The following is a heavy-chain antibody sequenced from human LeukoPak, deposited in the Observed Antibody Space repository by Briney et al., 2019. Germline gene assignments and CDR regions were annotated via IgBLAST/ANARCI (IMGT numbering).Heavy chain of an antibody. CDR2: ISDSGGST. CDR1: GFTFSSYA. V-gene: IGHV3-23*01. CDR3: AKYYYGSGSSDFDY. Sequence: GGSLRLSCAASGFTFSSYAMSWVRQAPGKGLEWVSAISDSGGSTYYADSVKGRFTISRDNSKNTLYLQMNSLRAEDTAVYYCAKYYYGSGSSDFDYWGQGTLVTVSS. D-gene: IGHD3-10*01. J-gene: IGHJ4*02.